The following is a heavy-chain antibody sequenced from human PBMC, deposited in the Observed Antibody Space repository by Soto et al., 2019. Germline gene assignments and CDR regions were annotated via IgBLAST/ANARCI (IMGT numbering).Heavy chain of an antibody. Sequence: ASVKVSCKASGYTFTSYYMHWVRQAPGQGLEWMGIINPSGGSTSYAQKFQGRVTMTRDTSTSTVYMELSSLRSEDTAVYYCARGADYGFWSGYYRNYYYYMDVWGKGTTVTVSS. CDR1: GYTFTSYY. V-gene: IGHV1-46*03. CDR3: ARGADYGFWSGYYRNYYYYMDV. CDR2: INPSGGST. D-gene: IGHD3-3*01. J-gene: IGHJ6*03.